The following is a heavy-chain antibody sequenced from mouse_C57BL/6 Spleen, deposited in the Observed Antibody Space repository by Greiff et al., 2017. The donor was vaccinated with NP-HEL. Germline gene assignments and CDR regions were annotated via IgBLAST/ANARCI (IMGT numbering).Heavy chain of an antibody. Sequence: EVKVVESGGGLVQPGGSLKLSCAASGFTFSDYYMYWVRQTPEKRLEWVAYISNGGGSTYYPDNVKGRFTISRDNAKNTLYLQMSRLKSEDTAMYYCASGSSYGYFDVWGTGTTVTVSS. CDR2: ISNGGGST. CDR3: ASGSSYGYFDV. D-gene: IGHD1-1*01. J-gene: IGHJ1*03. CDR1: GFTFSDYY. V-gene: IGHV5-12*01.